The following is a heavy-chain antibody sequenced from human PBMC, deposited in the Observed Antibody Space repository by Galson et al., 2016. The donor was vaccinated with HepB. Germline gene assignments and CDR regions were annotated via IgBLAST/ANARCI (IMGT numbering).Heavy chain of an antibody. CDR1: GFTFSNAW. J-gene: IGHJ6*02. Sequence: SLRLSCAASGFTFSNAWMGWVRQAPGKGLEWVGRVKSKTDGGTTDYAAPVKGRFTISRDDSKTTLYLQMNSLKTEDKAVYYCTTAIGYYGMDSWGQGTTVTVSS. V-gene: IGHV3-15*01. CDR2: VKSKTDGGTT. CDR3: TTAIGYYGMDS.